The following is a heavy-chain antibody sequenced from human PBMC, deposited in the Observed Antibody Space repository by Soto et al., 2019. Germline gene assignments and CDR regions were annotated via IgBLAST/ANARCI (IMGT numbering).Heavy chain of an antibody. CDR2: ISDDGSNT. D-gene: IGHD3-3*01. V-gene: IGHV3-30-3*01. CDR1: GFTFSRHT. J-gene: IGHJ4*02. CDR3: ARGVYYDFWCGCNTHPYYFAD. Sequence: QVQLVESGGGVVQPGRSLRLSCAASGFTFSRHTMHWVRQAPGKGLEWVAAISDDGSNTYYADSVKGRFTISRDNYKNTLYQQMNSLSSEDTAVHHCARGVYYDFWCGCNTHPYYFADWGQGTLVTVSS.